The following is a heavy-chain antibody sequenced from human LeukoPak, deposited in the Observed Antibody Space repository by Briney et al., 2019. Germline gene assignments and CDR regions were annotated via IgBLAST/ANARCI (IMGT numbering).Heavy chain of an antibody. Sequence: GGSLRLSCAASEFTFSDYYMSWIRQAPGKGLEWVSYISNTGYTIYYADSVKGRFTISRDNANDSLYLQMNSLRAEDTAVYYCASGDDSSGYQHDYWGQGTLVTVSS. D-gene: IGHD3-22*01. CDR1: EFTFSDYY. J-gene: IGHJ4*02. CDR3: ASGDDSSGYQHDY. CDR2: ISNTGYTI. V-gene: IGHV3-11*04.